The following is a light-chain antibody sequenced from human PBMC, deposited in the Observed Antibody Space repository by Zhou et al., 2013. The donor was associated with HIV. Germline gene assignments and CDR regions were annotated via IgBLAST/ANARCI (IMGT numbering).Light chain of an antibody. CDR2: TAS. J-gene: IGKJ4*01. V-gene: IGKV1-39*01. CDR3: QQTYTMPLT. CDR1: QPISVY. Sequence: DIQVTQSPSSLSASVGDKVTITCRASQPISVYLHWFQQKPGKAPNLLISTASTLESGVPARFIGSGSGTDFTLSISSLQPEDFAVYYCQQTYTMPLTFGGGTNVAIK.